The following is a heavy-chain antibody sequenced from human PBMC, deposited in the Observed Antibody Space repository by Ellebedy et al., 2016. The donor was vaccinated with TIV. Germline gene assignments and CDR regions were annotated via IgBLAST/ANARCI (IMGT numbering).Heavy chain of an antibody. CDR1: GFTFSSYW. Sequence: GESLKISCAASGFTFSSYWMHWVRQAPGKGLVWVSGINNDGSSTYYADSVKGQFTISRDNSMTTLYLEMNSLRAEDTAVYYCARDLDKSSGWYGGAAYWGQGTLVTVSS. J-gene: IGHJ4*02. CDR2: INNDGSST. CDR3: ARDLDKSSGWYGGAAY. V-gene: IGHV3-74*01. D-gene: IGHD6-19*01.